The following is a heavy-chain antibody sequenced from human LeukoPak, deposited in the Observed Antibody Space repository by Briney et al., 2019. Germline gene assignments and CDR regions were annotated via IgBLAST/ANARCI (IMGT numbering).Heavy chain of an antibody. V-gene: IGHV3-9*01. J-gene: IGHJ4*02. D-gene: IGHD6-6*01. CDR2: ISGNSGSI. CDR1: GFTFDDYA. CDR3: AKAPGSSIAASYYFDY. Sequence: GGSLRLSCAASGFTFDDYAMHWGREAPGKGLEWVSGISGNSGSIGYADSVKGRFTISRDNAKNSLYMQMNSLRAEDTALYYCAKAPGSSIAASYYFDYWGQGTLVTVSS.